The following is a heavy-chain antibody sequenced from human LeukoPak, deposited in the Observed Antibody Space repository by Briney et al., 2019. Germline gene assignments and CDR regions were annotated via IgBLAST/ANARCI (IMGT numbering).Heavy chain of an antibody. J-gene: IGHJ4*02. V-gene: IGHV1-2*06. Sequence: GASVKVSCRTSGYTFTNYYIHWVRQAPGQGLEWMGRIDPNTGGTKFAKNFQGRVTMTRDTSISTAYMALSGLRSDDTAVYYCASLYDIVGTTVDYWGQGTLVTVSS. CDR3: ASLYDIVGTTVDY. CDR2: IDPNTGGT. CDR1: GYTFTNYY. D-gene: IGHD1-26*01.